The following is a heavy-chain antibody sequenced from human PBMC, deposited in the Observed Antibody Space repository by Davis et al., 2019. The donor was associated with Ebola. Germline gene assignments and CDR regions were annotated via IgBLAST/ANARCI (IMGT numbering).Heavy chain of an antibody. J-gene: IGHJ4*02. CDR1: GFTFKNHA. V-gene: IGHV3-21*01. CDR3: ARDRGYGSGTLLDY. D-gene: IGHD3-10*01. CDR2: VSGGGDFT. Sequence: GGSLRLSCATSGFTFKNHAMNWVRQAPGKGLEWVSAVSGGGDFTYYADSVKGRFTISRDNAKNSLYLQMSSLRAEDTAVYYCARDRGYGSGTLLDYWGQGTLVTVSS.